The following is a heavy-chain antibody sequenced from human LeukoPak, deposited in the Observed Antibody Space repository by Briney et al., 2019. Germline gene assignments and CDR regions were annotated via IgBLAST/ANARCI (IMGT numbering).Heavy chain of an antibody. CDR1: GGSISSHY. J-gene: IGHJ4*02. D-gene: IGHD1-26*01. CDR2: IYYSGST. V-gene: IGHV4-59*11. CDR3: ARVGVGATGDY. Sequence: SETLSLTCTVSGGSISSHYWSWIRQPPGKGLDWIGYIYYSGSTNYNPSLRSRVTISVDTSKNQFSLKLSSVTAADTAVYYCARVGVGATGDYWGQGTLVTVSS.